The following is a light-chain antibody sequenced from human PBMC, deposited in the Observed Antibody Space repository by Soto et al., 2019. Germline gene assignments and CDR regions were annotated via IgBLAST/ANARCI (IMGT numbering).Light chain of an antibody. CDR1: QSVSSN. CDR2: GAF. V-gene: IGKV3-15*01. Sequence: EIVMTQSPATLSVSPGERATLSCRASQSVSSNLAWYQQKPGQAPRLLIYGAFTRATGIPARFSGSGSGTEFTLTISSLQSEDFAVYYCQQYNNWPPRTFGPETKADIK. J-gene: IGKJ3*01. CDR3: QQYNNWPPRT.